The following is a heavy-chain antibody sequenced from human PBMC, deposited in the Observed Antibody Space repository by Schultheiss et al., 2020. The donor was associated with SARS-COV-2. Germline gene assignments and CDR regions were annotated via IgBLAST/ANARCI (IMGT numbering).Heavy chain of an antibody. V-gene: IGHV4-31*03. CDR2: IYYSGST. Sequence: SETLSLTCTVSGGSISSGGYYWSWIRQHPGKGLEWIGYIYYSGSTYYNPSLKSRVTISVDTWNNQFSLKLASVTAADTAAYHCARYDQVAATLDYWGQGTLVTVSS. CDR1: GGSISSGGYY. D-gene: IGHD2-15*01. J-gene: IGHJ4*02. CDR3: ARYDQVAATLDY.